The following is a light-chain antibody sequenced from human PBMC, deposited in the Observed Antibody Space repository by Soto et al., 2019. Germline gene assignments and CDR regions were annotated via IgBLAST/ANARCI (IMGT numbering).Light chain of an antibody. CDR1: QSVSGF. Sequence: EVVLTQSQATLSLSPGESATLSCSADQSVSGFLGWYQQKLGRAPRLLIHDTSNRATGVPARSSGSGSGTDFTLTISSLEPEDFGVYYCQQRGSWPPTFGQGTRLEIK. V-gene: IGKV3-11*01. CDR2: DTS. J-gene: IGKJ5*01. CDR3: QQRGSWPPT.